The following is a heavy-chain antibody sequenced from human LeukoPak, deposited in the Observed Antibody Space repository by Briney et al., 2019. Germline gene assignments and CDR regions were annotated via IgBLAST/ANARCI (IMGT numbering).Heavy chain of an antibody. CDR3: AKGAGGFSYYNWFDP. V-gene: IGHV4-39*07. CDR2: IYYSGTT. J-gene: IGHJ5*02. D-gene: IGHD5-18*01. Sequence: SETLSLTCTVSGGSLSSSPYYWGWIRQPPGKGLEWIGSIYYSGTTHYSPSLESRVTISVDTSKNQFSLKLASVTAADTAIYYCAKGAGGFSYYNWFDPWGQGTLVTVSS. CDR1: GGSLSSSPYY.